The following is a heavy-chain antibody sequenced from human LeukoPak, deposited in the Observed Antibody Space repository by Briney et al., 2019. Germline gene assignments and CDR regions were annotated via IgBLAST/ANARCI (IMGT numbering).Heavy chain of an antibody. CDR1: GFTFTTYG. CDR2: IRRSSSYI. CDR3: AREVIGYCSSTSCYVENYYYYMDV. Sequence: PGGSLRLSCSASGFTFTTYGMNWVRQAPGKGLEWVSSIRRSSSYIYYADSVKGRFTISRDNAKNSLYLQMNSLRAEDTAVYYCAREVIGYCSSTSCYVENYYYYMDVWGKGTTVTVSS. V-gene: IGHV3-21*01. D-gene: IGHD2-2*01. J-gene: IGHJ6*03.